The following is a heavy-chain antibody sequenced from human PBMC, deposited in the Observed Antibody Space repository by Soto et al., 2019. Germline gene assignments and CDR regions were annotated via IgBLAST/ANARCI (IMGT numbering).Heavy chain of an antibody. D-gene: IGHD3-10*01. CDR2: IRSKAYGGTT. V-gene: IGHV3-49*03. CDR3: TSAPVAMVRGVISTPFDY. J-gene: IGHJ4*02. CDR1: GFTFGDYA. Sequence: PGGSLRLSCTASGFTFGDYAMSWFRQAPGKGLEWVGFIRSKAYGGTTEYAASVKGRFTISRDDSKSIAYLQMNSLKTEDTAVYYFTSAPVAMVRGVISTPFDYWGQGTLVTVSS.